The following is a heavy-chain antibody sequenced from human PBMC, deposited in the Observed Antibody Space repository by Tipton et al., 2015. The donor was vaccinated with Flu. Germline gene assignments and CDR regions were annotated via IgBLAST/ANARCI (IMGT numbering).Heavy chain of an antibody. CDR1: GGSISSSSYY. D-gene: IGHD6-13*01. Sequence: LRLSCTVSGGSISSSSYYWGWIRQPPGKGLEWIGSIYYSGSTYYNPSLKSRVTISVDTSKNQFSLKLSSVTAADTAVYYCARFISIAAVADYWGQGTLVTVSS. V-gene: IGHV4-39*07. CDR2: IYYSGST. CDR3: ARFISIAAVADY. J-gene: IGHJ4*02.